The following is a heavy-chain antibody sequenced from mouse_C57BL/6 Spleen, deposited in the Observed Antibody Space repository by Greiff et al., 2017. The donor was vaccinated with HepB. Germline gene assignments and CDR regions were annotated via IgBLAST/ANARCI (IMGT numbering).Heavy chain of an antibody. CDR1: GYTFTSYW. V-gene: IGHV1-52*01. J-gene: IGHJ4*01. CDR2: IDPSDSET. CDR3: ARRELPWDYYAMDY. Sequence: QVQLQQSGAELVRPGSSVKLSCKASGYTFTSYWMHWVKQRPIQGLEWIGNIDPSDSETHYNQKFKDKATLTVDKSSSTAYMQLSSLTSEDSAVYYCARRELPWDYYAMDYWGQGTSVTVSS. D-gene: IGHD1-1*01.